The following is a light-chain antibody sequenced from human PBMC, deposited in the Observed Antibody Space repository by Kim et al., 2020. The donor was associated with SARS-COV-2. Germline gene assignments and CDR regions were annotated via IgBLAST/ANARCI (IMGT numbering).Light chain of an antibody. J-gene: IGKJ1*01. CDR2: AAS. Sequence: DIQMTQSPSSLSASVGDRVTITCRASQDISNYLAWYQQKPGKVPMLLIYAASTLQSGVPSRFSGSGSGTDFTLTISSLQPEDVATCYCQKDKSDPSFGQGTKVDIK. V-gene: IGKV1-27*01. CDR3: QKDKSDPS. CDR1: QDISNY.